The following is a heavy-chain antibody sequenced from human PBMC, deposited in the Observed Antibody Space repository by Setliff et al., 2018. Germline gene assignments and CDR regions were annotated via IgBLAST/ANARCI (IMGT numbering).Heavy chain of an antibody. CDR1: GFTFTNYA. CDR3: ARVYDFWSGYYVDS. CDR2: ISNGGGST. J-gene: IGHJ4*02. D-gene: IGHD3-3*01. V-gene: IGHV3-23*01. Sequence: GGSLRLSCAASGFTFTNYAMSWVRQAPGTGLEWVSSISNGGGSTYYADSVKGRFTISRDNTKNTLYLQMNSLRAADTAVYYCARVYDFWSGYYVDSWGQGTLVIVSS.